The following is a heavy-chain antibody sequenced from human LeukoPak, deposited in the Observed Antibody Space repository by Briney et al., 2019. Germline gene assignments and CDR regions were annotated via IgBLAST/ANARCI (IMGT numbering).Heavy chain of an antibody. Sequence: ASVKVSCKASGSTFSDYHINWVRQASGHGPEWMGWINTKSGDAKYNQAFQGRVTMTRDTSISTAYMELYRLRSDDTAMYYCARGEYSNGYPYRLDSWGQGTLVTVSS. J-gene: IGHJ4*02. V-gene: IGHV1-2*02. CDR2: INTKSGDA. CDR3: ARGEYSNGYPYRLDS. CDR1: GSTFSDYH. D-gene: IGHD3-16*01.